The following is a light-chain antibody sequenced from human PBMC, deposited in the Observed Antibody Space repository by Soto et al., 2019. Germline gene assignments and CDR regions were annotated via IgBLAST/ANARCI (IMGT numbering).Light chain of an antibody. J-gene: IGKJ1*01. V-gene: IGKV3-15*01. Sequence: EIVMTQSPATLSVSPGDRATLSCRASQRVSSYVAWYQQQPGQAPRLLIYGASTRATGVPARFRGSGSVTEFTLTISSLQSEDFAVYYCQQYNNWPPSTFGQVTKVEI. CDR3: QQYNNWPPST. CDR2: GAS. CDR1: QRVSSY.